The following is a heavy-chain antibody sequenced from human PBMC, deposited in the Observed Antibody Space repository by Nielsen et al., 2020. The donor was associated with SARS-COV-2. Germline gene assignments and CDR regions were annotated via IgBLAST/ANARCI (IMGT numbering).Heavy chain of an antibody. J-gene: IGHJ6*02. D-gene: IGHD4-23*01. CDR1: GFTSSSDG. CDR3: AKWGSYGGKGVGGMDV. V-gene: IGHV3-30*02. Sequence: GGSLRLAWAASGFTSSSDGMHWVRQAPGKGLEWVAFIRYDGSNKYYADSVKGRFTISRDNSKNTLYLQMNSLRAEDTAVYYCAKWGSYGGKGVGGMDVWGQGTTVTVSS. CDR2: IRYDGSNK.